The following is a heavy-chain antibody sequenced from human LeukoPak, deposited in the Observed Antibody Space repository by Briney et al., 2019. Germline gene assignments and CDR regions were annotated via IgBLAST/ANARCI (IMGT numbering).Heavy chain of an antibody. V-gene: IGHV4-34*01. D-gene: IGHD3-10*01. J-gene: IGHJ4*02. Sequence: PSETLSLTCAVYGGSFSGYYWSWIRQPPGKGLEWIGEINHSGSTNYNPSLKSRVTISVDTSKNQFSLKLSSVTAADTAVYYCAQYYYGSGSYYDYWGQGTLVTVSS. CDR1: GGSFSGYY. CDR3: AQYYYGSGSYYDY. CDR2: INHSGST.